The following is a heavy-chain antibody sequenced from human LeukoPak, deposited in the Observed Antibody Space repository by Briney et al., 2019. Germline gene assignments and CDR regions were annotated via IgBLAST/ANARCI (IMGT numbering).Heavy chain of an antibody. V-gene: IGHV1-18*04. Sequence: ASVKVSRKASGYTFTSYGISWVGQAPGQGLEWMGWISAYNGNTNYAQKLQGRVTMTTDTSTSTAYMELRSLRSDDTAVYYCARDKYYYYGSGSYDDTFDYWGQGTLVTVSS. CDR1: GYTFTSYG. CDR2: ISAYNGNT. J-gene: IGHJ4*02. D-gene: IGHD3-10*01. CDR3: ARDKYYYYGSGSYDDTFDY.